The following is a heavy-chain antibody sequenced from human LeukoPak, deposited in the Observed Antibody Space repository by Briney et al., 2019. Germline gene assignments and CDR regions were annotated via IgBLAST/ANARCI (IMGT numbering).Heavy chain of an antibody. CDR2: ISGSGGST. CDR1: GFTFSNYW. D-gene: IGHD3-22*01. CDR3: AMAYYDSSGYPGEDAFDI. V-gene: IGHV3-23*01. J-gene: IGHJ3*02. Sequence: SGGSLRLSCAASGFTFSNYWMSWVRQAPGEGLEWVSAISGSGGSTYYADSVKGRFTISRDNSENTLYLQMNSLRAEDTAVYYCAMAYYDSSGYPGEDAFDIWGQGTMVTVSS.